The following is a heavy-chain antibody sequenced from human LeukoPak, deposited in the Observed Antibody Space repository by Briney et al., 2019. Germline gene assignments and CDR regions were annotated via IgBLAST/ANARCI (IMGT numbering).Heavy chain of an antibody. V-gene: IGHV1-69*04. CDR3: ARGQKEYSSSSATQRFDP. CDR2: IIPIFGIA. Sequence: SVKVSCKASGGTFSSYAISWVRQAPGQGLEWMGRIIPIFGIANYAQKFQGRVTITADKSTSTAYMELSGLRSEDTAVYYCARGQKEYSSSSATQRFDPWGQGTLVTVSS. J-gene: IGHJ5*02. D-gene: IGHD6-6*01. CDR1: GGTFSSYA.